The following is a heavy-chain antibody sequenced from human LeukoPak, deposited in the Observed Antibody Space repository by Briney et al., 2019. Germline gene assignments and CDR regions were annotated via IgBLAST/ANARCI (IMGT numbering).Heavy chain of an antibody. V-gene: IGHV3-21*01. J-gene: IGHJ6*02. CDR1: GFTFSSYS. CDR3: ARDWECSGGRCYHFSDYYYRMHC. CDR2: ISSSSSYI. D-gene: IGHD2-15*01. Sequence: GGSLRLSCAASGFTFSSYSMNWVRQAPGKGLEWVSSISSSSSYIYYADSVKGRFTISRDNAKNSLYLQMNSLRAEDTAVYYCARDWECSGGRCYHFSDYYYRMHCWGQGTTVTVPS.